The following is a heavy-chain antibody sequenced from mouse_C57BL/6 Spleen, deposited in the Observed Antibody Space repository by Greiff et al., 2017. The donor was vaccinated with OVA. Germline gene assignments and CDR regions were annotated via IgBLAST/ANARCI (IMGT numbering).Heavy chain of an antibody. J-gene: IGHJ2*01. CDR1: GYTFTDYY. V-gene: IGHV1-26*01. CDR2: INPNNGGT. CDR3: ARYGYDEGGFFDY. D-gene: IGHD2-2*01. Sequence: EVQLQQSGPELVKPGASVKISCKASGYTFTDYYMNWVKQSHGKSLEWIGDINPNNGGTSYNQKFKGKATLTVDKSSSTAYMELRSLTSEDSAVYYCARYGYDEGGFFDYWGQGTTLTVSS.